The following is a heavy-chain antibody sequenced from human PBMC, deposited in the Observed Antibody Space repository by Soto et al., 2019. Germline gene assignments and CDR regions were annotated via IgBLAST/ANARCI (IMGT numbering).Heavy chain of an antibody. CDR2: ISVYNGHT. Sequence: QVHLMQSGAEVKSPGASVRVSCKASGYTFSSYGVSWVRQAPGQGLEFMGWISVYNGHTNYAQKFQGRVTMTTDTSTSTAYMELRSLRSGDTAVYFCARCDFGDYVPPLDYWGQGTLVTVSA. CDR3: ARCDFGDYVPPLDY. V-gene: IGHV1-18*01. J-gene: IGHJ4*02. D-gene: IGHD4-17*01. CDR1: GYTFSSYG.